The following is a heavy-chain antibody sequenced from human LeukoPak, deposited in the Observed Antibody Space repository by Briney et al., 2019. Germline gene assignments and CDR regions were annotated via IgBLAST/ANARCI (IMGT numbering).Heavy chain of an antibody. D-gene: IGHD2-15*01. CDR1: GFTFDDYA. V-gene: IGHV3-9*01. J-gene: IGHJ6*02. CDR2: ISWNSGSI. Sequence: GGSLRLSCAASGFTFDDYAMHWVRQAPGKGLEWVSGISWNSGSIGYADSVKGRFTISRDNAKNSLYLQMNSLRAEDTALYYCAKDIITLRGYYYYGMDVWGQGTTVTVSS. CDR3: AKDIITLRGYYYYGMDV.